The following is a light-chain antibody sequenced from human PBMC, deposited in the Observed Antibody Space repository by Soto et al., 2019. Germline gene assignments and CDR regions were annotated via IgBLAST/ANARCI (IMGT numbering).Light chain of an antibody. CDR2: EAS. CDR3: CSYAGSGTWV. V-gene: IGLV2-23*01. CDR1: SSDVGSYSL. J-gene: IGLJ3*02. Sequence: QSVLTQPASVSGSPGQSITISCIGSSSDVGSYSLVSWYQQHPGKAPKVIIFEASKRPSGVSNRFSASKSVNTASLTISGLQAEDEADYYCCSYAGSGTWVFGGGTKLTVL.